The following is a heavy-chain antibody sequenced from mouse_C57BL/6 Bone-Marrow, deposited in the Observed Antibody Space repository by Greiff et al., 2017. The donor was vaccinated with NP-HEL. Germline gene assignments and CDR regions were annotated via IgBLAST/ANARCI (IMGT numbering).Heavy chain of an antibody. V-gene: IGHV5-17*01. J-gene: IGHJ4*01. D-gene: IGHD2-5*01. CDR1: GFTFSDYG. Sequence: DVKLQESGGGLVKPGGSLKLSCAASGFTFSDYGMHWVRQAPEKGLEWVAYISSGSSTIYYADTVKGRFTISRDNAKNTLFLQMTSLRSEDTAMYYCATGSNYVYYAMDYWGQGTSVTVSS. CDR3: ATGSNYVYYAMDY. CDR2: ISSGSSTI.